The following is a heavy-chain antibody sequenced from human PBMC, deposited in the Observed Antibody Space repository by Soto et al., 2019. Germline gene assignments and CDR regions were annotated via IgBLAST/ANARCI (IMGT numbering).Heavy chain of an antibody. D-gene: IGHD3-16*01. CDR3: VSYRGALYFEY. CDR1: GGSMSSNY. V-gene: IGHV4-59*01. CDR2: VYYGGT. J-gene: IGHJ4*02. Sequence: SETLSLTCSVSGGSMSSNYWSWIRQSPGKGLEWIGFVYYGGTNYNPSFGSRVTMSVDTPKKQFSLELGSVTAADTAVYYCVSYRGALYFEYWGPGTLVTVSS.